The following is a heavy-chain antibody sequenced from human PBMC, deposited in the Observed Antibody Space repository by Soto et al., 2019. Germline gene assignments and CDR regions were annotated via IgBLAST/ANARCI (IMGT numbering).Heavy chain of an antibody. CDR2: ISYDGNNK. CDR3: AKDLLLTTITTVGD. J-gene: IGHJ4*02. D-gene: IGHD4-17*01. CDR1: GFIFSTYG. Sequence: LRLSCAASGFIFSTYGMHWVRQAPGKGLEWLSVISYDGNNKYYADSVKGRFTISRDNSKNTLWLQMDSLRTEDTAVYYCAKDLLLTTITTVGDWGQGTLVTVSS. V-gene: IGHV3-30*18.